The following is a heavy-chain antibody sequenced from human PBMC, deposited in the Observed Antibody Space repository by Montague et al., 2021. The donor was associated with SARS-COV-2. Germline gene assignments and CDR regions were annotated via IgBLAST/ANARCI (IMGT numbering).Heavy chain of an antibody. D-gene: IGHD2-21*02. Sequence: SETLSLTCTVTSCSILSYYWSWIRQPAGEGLEWIGRIYTSGNTNYNPSLKSRVTMSVDTSMNQFSLKLNSVTAADTAVYYCARESDAVDYWGQGTLVTVSS. CDR1: SCSILSYY. J-gene: IGHJ4*02. V-gene: IGHV4-4*07. CDR3: ARESDAVDY. CDR2: IYTSGNT.